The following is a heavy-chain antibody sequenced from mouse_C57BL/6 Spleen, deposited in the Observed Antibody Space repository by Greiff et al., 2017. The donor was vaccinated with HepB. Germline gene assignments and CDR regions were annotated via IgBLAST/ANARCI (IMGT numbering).Heavy chain of an antibody. J-gene: IGHJ1*03. D-gene: IGHD6-5*01. Sequence: EVQLVESGPGLVKPSQSLSLTCSVTGYSITSGYYWNWIRQFPGNKLEWMGYISYDGSNNYNPSLKNRISITRDTSKNQFFLKLNSVTTEDTATYYCARDLAYGHRGYFDVWGTGTTVTVSS. V-gene: IGHV3-6*01. CDR3: ARDLAYGHRGYFDV. CDR1: GYSITSGYY. CDR2: ISYDGSN.